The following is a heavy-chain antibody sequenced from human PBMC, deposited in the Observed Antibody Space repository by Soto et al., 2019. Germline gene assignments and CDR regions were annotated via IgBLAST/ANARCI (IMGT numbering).Heavy chain of an antibody. J-gene: IGHJ3*02. Sequence: GGSLRLSCAASEFTFSTSWMAWVRQAPGKGPEWVAVIKGDGSVKYYVDSVNGRFTISRDNAKHLLYLEMNSLRTEDTAVYYCARDKKNQISGSWFDAIDIWGQGAMVTVSS. CDR1: EFTFSTSW. D-gene: IGHD1-26*01. CDR3: ARDKKNQISGSWFDAIDI. V-gene: IGHV3-7*03. CDR2: IKGDGSVK.